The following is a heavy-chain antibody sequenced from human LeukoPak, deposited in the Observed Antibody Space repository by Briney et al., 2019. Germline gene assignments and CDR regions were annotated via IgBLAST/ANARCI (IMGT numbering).Heavy chain of an antibody. J-gene: IGHJ3*01. CDR2: VYYSGST. CDR1: GGSVRSDSYY. D-gene: IGHD3-22*01. Sequence: SETLSLTCTVSGGSVRSDSYYWSWIRQPPGTGLEWIGYVYYSGSTNYNPSLKSRVTISVDTSKNQFSLKLGSVTAADTAVYYCVREAATDYYDSSGYYRQTEVFDAWGQGTMVIVSS. V-gene: IGHV4-61*01. CDR3: VREAATDYYDSSGYYRQTEVFDA.